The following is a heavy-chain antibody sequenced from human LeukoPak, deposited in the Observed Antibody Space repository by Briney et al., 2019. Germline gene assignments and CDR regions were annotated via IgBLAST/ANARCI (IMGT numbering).Heavy chain of an antibody. J-gene: IGHJ3*02. CDR3: ARVPGSGWSAGLDAFDI. Sequence: SETLSLTCAVYGGSFSGYYWSWIRQPPGKGLEWIGEINHSESTNYNPSLKSRVTISVDTSKNQFSLKLSSVTAADTAVYYCARVPGSGWSAGLDAFDIWGQGTMVTVSS. V-gene: IGHV4-34*01. CDR1: GGSFSGYY. D-gene: IGHD6-19*01. CDR2: INHSEST.